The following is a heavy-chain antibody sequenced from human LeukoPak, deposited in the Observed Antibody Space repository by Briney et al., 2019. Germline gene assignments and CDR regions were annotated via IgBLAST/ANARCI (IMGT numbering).Heavy chain of an antibody. D-gene: IGHD4-11*01. CDR2: IYHSGST. CDR1: GYSISSGYY. CDR3: ARDYGDYRFDY. V-gene: IGHV4-38-2*02. J-gene: IGHJ4*02. Sequence: SEPLSLTCAVSGYSISSGYYWGWIRQPPGKGLEWTGSIYHSGSTYYNPSLKSRVTISVDTSKNQFSLKLSSVTAADTAVYYCARDYGDYRFDYWGQGTLVTVSS.